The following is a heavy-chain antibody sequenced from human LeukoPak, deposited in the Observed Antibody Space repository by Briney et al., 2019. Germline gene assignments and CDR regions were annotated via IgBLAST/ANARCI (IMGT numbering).Heavy chain of an antibody. CDR2: INPSGGST. CDR3: ARVLYGGDYPFGY. D-gene: IGHD2-21*01. Sequence: ASVKVSCKASGYTFTSYYIHWVRQAPGQGLEWMGVINPSGGSTSYAQKFQGRVTMTRDTSTSTVYMELSSLRSEDTAVYYCARVLYGGDYPFGYWGQGTLVTVSS. J-gene: IGHJ4*02. V-gene: IGHV1-46*01. CDR1: GYTFTSYY.